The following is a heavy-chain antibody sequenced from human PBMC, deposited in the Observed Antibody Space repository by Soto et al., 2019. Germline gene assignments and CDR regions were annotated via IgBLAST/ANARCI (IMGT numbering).Heavy chain of an antibody. CDR1: GFTFSDYY. J-gene: IGHJ6*03. D-gene: IGHD1-26*01. CDR2: ISSSGSTI. V-gene: IGHV3-11*01. Sequence: GGSLRLSCAASGFTFSDYYMSWIRQAPGKGLEWVSYISSSGSTIYYADSVKGRFTISRDNAKNSLYLQMNSLRAEDTAVYYCASWEPDYYYYMDVWGKGTTVTVSS. CDR3: ASWEPDYYYYMDV.